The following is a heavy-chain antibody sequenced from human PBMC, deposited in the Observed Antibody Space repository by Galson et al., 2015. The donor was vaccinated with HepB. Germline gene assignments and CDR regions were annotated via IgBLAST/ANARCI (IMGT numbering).Heavy chain of an antibody. CDR2: ISGSGRTT. D-gene: IGHD2-21*02. CDR3: AKVLADIVTAPAEVYDS. CDR1: GIPFTTYA. V-gene: IGHV3-23*01. Sequence: SLRLSCAASGIPFTTYAMTWVRQAPGKGLEWVSVISGSGRTTFYADSVKGRFTISRDNSNSTLYLQMNSLRAEDTAVYYCAKVLADIVTAPAEVYDSWGQGTLVTVSS. J-gene: IGHJ4*02.